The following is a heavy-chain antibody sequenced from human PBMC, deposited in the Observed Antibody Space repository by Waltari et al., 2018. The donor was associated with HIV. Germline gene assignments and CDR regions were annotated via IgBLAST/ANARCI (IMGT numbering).Heavy chain of an antibody. CDR3: ARVGLIFGVVSIEGNWFDP. CDR1: GGSVSSGSYY. Sequence: QVQLQESGPGLVKPSETLSLTCTVSGGSVSSGSYYWSWIRQPPGKGLEWIGYIYYSESTNYHPYLKGRVTISVDTSKNQFSLKLSSVTAADTAVYYCARVGLIFGVVSIEGNWFDPWGQGTLVTVSA. CDR2: IYYSEST. V-gene: IGHV4-61*01. J-gene: IGHJ5*02. D-gene: IGHD3-3*01.